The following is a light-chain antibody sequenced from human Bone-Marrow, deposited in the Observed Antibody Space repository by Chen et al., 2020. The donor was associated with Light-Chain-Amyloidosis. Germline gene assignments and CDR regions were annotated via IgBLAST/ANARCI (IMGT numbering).Light chain of an antibody. Sequence: SYVLTQPSSVSVAPGQTATIACGGNNIGSTSVHWYQQTPGEAPLLVVYDDSDRPSGNPGRLSGTNAGNTATLRIGRVEAGDAADYYCQVWDRSSERRVFGGGTKLTVL. J-gene: IGLJ3*02. V-gene: IGLV3-21*02. CDR3: QVWDRSSERRV. CDR2: DDS. CDR1: NIGSTS.